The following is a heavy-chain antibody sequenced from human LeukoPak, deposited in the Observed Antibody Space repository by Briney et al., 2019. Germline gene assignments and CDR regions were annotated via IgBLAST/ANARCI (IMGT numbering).Heavy chain of an antibody. Sequence: SETLSLTCTVSGASISSGAYYWSWIRQHPGKGLEWIGSIYYSGSTYYNPSLKSRVTISVDTSKNQFSLKLSSVTAADTAVYYCARATSSWYPQPPDYWGQGTLVTVSS. CDR2: IYYSGST. CDR1: GASISSGAYY. J-gene: IGHJ4*02. D-gene: IGHD6-13*01. CDR3: ARATSSWYPQPPDY. V-gene: IGHV4-39*01.